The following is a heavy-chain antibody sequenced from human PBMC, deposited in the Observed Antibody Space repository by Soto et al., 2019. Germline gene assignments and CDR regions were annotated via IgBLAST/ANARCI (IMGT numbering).Heavy chain of an antibody. V-gene: IGHV1-18*04. CDR3: ARETSAWILNAFDI. CDR1: GYTFTSHG. D-gene: IGHD2-2*03. J-gene: IGHJ3*02. CDR2: ISVNNGNT. Sequence: QVQLVQSGVEVKKPGASVKVSCKASGYTFTSHGISWVRQAPGQGLEWMGWISVNNGNTKYAQHLQGRVTMNTDTSTSTVYMELRSLRSDDTAVYYCARETSAWILNAFDIWGQGTMVTVSS.